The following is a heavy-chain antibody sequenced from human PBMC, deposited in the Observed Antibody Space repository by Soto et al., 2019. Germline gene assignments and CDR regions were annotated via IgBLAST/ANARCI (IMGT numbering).Heavy chain of an antibody. Sequence: PSETLSLTCTVSGGSISSYYWSWIRQPPGKGLEWIGYIYYSGSTNYNPSLKSRVTISVDTSKNQFSLKLSSVTAADTAVYYCARYDYGDWFDPWGQGTLVTVSS. CDR1: GGSISSYY. J-gene: IGHJ5*02. CDR2: IYYSGST. CDR3: ARYDYGDWFDP. V-gene: IGHV4-59*01. D-gene: IGHD4-17*01.